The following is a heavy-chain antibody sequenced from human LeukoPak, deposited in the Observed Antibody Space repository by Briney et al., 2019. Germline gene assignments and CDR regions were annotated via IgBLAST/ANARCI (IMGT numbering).Heavy chain of an antibody. D-gene: IGHD4-17*01. CDR3: AREDPIYDGDYY. V-gene: IGHV4-38-2*02. CDR2: IYHTGST. J-gene: IGHJ4*02. CDR1: GGSISSYY. Sequence: SETLSLTCTVSGGSISSYYWGWIRQPPGKGLEWIGSIYHTGSTYYNPSLKSRVTISVDTSKNQFSLRLSSVTAADTAVYYCAREDPIYDGDYYWGQGTLVTVS.